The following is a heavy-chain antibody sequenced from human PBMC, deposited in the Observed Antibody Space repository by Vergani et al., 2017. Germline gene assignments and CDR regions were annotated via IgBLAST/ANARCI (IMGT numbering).Heavy chain of an antibody. J-gene: IGHJ6*03. CDR3: VYRKTECGTTGCFYPFYYYYYMDV. CDR2: IYWNDDQ. D-gene: IGHD1-7*01. CDR1: GFSLNTRGVS. V-gene: IGHV2-5*04. Sequence: QITLKESGPTLVKPTQTLTLTCTFSGFSLNTRGVSVAWIRQPPGKALDWLALIYWNDDQHYSPSLNNSVTITKDTSKHQVVLTMTNMDYVDTGTYYCVYRKTECGTTGCFYPFYYYYYMDVWGKGTTVTVSS.